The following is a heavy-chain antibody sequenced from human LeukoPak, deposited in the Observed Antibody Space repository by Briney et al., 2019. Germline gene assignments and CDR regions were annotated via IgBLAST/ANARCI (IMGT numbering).Heavy chain of an antibody. CDR2: INPKSGGT. CDR1: GYTFSGYY. CDR3: ARMGRSRMYYYDSSGYYPNWFDP. V-gene: IGHV1-2*02. Sequence: GASVKVSCKASGYTFSGYYMHWVRQAAGQGLEWMGWINPKSGGTNYAQKFQGRVTMTRDTSISTAYMELSRLRSDDTAVYYCARMGRSRMYYYDSSGYYPNWFDPWGQGTLVTVSS. D-gene: IGHD3-22*01. J-gene: IGHJ5*02.